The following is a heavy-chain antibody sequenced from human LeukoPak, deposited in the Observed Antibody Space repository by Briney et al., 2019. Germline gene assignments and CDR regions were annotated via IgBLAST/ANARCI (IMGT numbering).Heavy chain of an antibody. CDR1: GLNFGNYW. CDR2: INQDGSAK. V-gene: IGHV3-7*03. J-gene: IGHJ4*02. CDR3: ARDFES. Sequence: GGSLRLSCAASGLNFGNYWMDWVRQAPGKGLEWVGNINQDGSAKNYVDSVKSRFTISRDNAEKSLYLHMNSLRAEDTAIYYCARDFESWGQGTLVTVSS.